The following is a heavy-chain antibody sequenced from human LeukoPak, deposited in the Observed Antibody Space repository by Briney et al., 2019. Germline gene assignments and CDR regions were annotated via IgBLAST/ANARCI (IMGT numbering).Heavy chain of an antibody. V-gene: IGHV1-2*02. CDR3: ARYGSGSYEY. CDR1: GYTFTGYY. CDR2: INPDSGDT. J-gene: IGHJ4*02. Sequence: ASVKVSCKASGYTFTGYYMHWVRQAPGQGLERMGWINPDSGDTKYAQKFQGRITMTRDTSISTAYMELSRLGSDDTAVYYCARYGSGSYEYWGQGTLVTVSS. D-gene: IGHD3-10*01.